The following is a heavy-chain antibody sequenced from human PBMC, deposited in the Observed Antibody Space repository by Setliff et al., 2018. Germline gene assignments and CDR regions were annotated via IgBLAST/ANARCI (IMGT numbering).Heavy chain of an antibody. CDR1: GDTFRSYG. CDR2: TIPMFGST. D-gene: IGHD5-18*01. J-gene: IGHJ6*03. V-gene: IGHV1-69*05. Sequence: SVKVSCKASGDTFRSYGISWVRQAPGQGLEWMGGTIPMFGSTTYAQKFQGRVTIITDESTTTAYMELSSLGSEDTAVYYCVREGVDTRSSTDYRYYMDVWGKGTTVTSP. CDR3: VREGVDTRSSTDYRYYMDV.